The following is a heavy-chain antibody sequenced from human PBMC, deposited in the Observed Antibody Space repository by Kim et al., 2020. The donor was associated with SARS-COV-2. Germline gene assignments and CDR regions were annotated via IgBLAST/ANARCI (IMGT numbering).Heavy chain of an antibody. Sequence: SYIYYADSVKGRFTISRDNAKNSLYLEMNSLRAEDTAVYYCASSSDWSRDYWGQGTLVTVSS. CDR3: ASSSDWSRDY. D-gene: IGHD6-19*01. V-gene: IGHV3-21*01. J-gene: IGHJ4*02. CDR2: SYI.